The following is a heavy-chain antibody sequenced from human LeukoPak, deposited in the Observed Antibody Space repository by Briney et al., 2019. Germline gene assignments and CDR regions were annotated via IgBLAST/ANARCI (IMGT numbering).Heavy chain of an antibody. D-gene: IGHD3-22*01. CDR2: IYYSGST. V-gene: IGHV4-31*03. CDR1: GGSISSGGYY. CDR3: ARGYYDSSGYSPGDY. J-gene: IGHJ4*02. Sequence: PSETLSLTCTVSGGSISSGGYYWSWIRQHPGKGLEWIGYIYYSGSTYYNPSLKSRVTISVDTSKNQFSLKLSSVTAADTAVYYCARGYYDSSGYSPGDYWGQGTLVTVSS.